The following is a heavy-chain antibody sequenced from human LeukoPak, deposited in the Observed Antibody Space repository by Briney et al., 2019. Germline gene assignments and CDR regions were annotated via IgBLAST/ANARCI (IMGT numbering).Heavy chain of an antibody. D-gene: IGHD3-3*01. V-gene: IGHV3-48*04. J-gene: IGHJ6*03. CDR2: ISSSSSTI. CDR1: GFTFSSYS. CDR3: ARDTRSGYDFWSGYSSYMDV. Sequence: GGSLRLSCAAPGFTFSSYSMNWVRQAPGKGLEWVSYISSSSSTIYYADSVKGRFTISRDNAKNSLYLQMNSLRAEDTAVYYCARDTRSGYDFWSGYSSYMDVWGKGTTVTVSS.